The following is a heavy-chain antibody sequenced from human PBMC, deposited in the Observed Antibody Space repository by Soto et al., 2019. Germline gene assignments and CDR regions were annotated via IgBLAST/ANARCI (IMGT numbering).Heavy chain of an antibody. V-gene: IGHV4-30-4*01. CDR1: GGSISSGDYY. D-gene: IGHD5-12*01. J-gene: IGHJ4*02. CDR2: IYYSGST. Sequence: SETLSLTCTVSGGSISSGDYYWNWIRQPPGKGLEWIGYIYYSGSTDYNPSLQSRVTISVDTSKNLVSLKLSSVTAADTAVYYCARDVVATIRGDHYFDYWGQGAMVTVSS. CDR3: ARDVVATIRGDHYFDY.